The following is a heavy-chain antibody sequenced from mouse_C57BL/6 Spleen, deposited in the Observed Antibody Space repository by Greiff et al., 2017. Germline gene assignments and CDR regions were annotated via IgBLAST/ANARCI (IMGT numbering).Heavy chain of an antibody. CDR3: AKGGYGNHEAMDY. D-gene: IGHD2-1*01. V-gene: IGHV1-69*01. CDR1: GYTFTSYW. J-gene: IGHJ4*01. CDR2: IDPSDSYT. Sequence: QVQLQQPGAELVMPGASVKLSCTASGYTFTSYWMHWVKQRPGQGLEWIGEIDPSDSYTNYNQKFKGKSTLTVDKSSSTAYMQLSSLTSADSAVYYCAKGGYGNHEAMDYWGQGTSVTVSS.